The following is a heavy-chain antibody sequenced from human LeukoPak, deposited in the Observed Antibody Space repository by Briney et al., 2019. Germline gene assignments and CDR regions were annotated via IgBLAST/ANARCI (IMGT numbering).Heavy chain of an antibody. V-gene: IGHV3-21*01. CDR2: MSSSSSSSYT. D-gene: IGHD3-10*01. Sequence: SGGSLRLSCTASEFSFSDYSMNWVRQAPGKGLEWVSTMSSSSSSSYTYYADSVKGRFTISRDNAKKSMFLQMNSLRAEDTAVYYCASIWGLYNFDNWGQGTLVTVSS. J-gene: IGHJ4*02. CDR1: EFSFSDYS. CDR3: ASIWGLYNFDN.